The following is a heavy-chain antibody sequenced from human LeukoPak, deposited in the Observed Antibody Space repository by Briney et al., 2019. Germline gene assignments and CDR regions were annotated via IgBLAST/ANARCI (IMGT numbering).Heavy chain of an antibody. CDR1: GSTFSSYA. J-gene: IGHJ4*02. CDR3: ARDQEMAQGGY. CDR2: IIPIFGIA. V-gene: IGHV1-69*17. Sequence: AASVKVSCKASGSTFSSYAISWVRQAPGQGLEWMGGIIPIFGIANYAQKFQGRVTITADKSTSTAYMELSSLRSEDPAVYYCARDQEMAQGGYWGQGTLVTVSS. D-gene: IGHD5-24*01.